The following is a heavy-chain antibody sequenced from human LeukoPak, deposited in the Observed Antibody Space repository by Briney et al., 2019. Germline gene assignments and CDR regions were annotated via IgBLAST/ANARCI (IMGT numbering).Heavy chain of an antibody. Sequence: GGSLRLSCAASGFTFSSYAMHWVRQAPGKGLEWVAVISYDGSNKYYADSVKGRFTISRDNSENTLYLQMNSLRAEDTAVYYCARDDGCSSTSCYSGDGRYYYYYYGMDVWGQGTTVTVSS. J-gene: IGHJ6*02. CDR2: ISYDGSNK. V-gene: IGHV3-30-3*01. CDR3: ARDDGCSSTSCYSGDGRYYYYYYGMDV. D-gene: IGHD2-2*01. CDR1: GFTFSSYA.